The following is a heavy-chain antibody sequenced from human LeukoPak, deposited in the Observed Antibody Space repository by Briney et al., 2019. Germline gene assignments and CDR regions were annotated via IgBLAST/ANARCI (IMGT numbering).Heavy chain of an antibody. CDR1: GFTFSRYG. V-gene: IGHV3-33*01. CDR2: IWYDGSNK. D-gene: IGHD1-26*01. J-gene: IGHJ4*02. CDR3: ARDSRQWAKAVDY. Sequence: GGSLRLSCVASGFTFSRYGMHWVRQAPGKGLEWVAVIWYDGSNKYYADSVKGRFTISRDNSKNTLYLQMNSLRAEDTAVYYCARDSRQWAKAVDYWGQGTLVTVSS.